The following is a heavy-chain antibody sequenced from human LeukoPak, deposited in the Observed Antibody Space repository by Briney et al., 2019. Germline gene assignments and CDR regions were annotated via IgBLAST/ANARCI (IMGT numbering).Heavy chain of an antibody. CDR1: GFTFSSYA. D-gene: IGHD2-15*01. V-gene: IGHV3-23*01. CDR3: ARDRIGKYSIDY. J-gene: IGHJ4*02. Sequence: GGSLRLSCAASGFTFSSYAMSWVRHAPGEGLEWVSAISDSGGTTYYADSVKGRFTISRDNSKNTLYLQMNSLRVEDTAVYYCARDRIGKYSIDYWGQGTLVTVSS. CDR2: ISDSGGTT.